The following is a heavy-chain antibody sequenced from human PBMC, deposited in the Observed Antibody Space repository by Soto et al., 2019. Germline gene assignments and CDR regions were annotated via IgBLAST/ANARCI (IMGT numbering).Heavy chain of an antibody. J-gene: IGHJ3*01. CDR1: GYTFTSYG. CDR3: ADGLT. V-gene: IGHV1-18*01. CDR2: VSAYNVDT. Sequence: QAQLVQSGAEVKKPGASVKVSCKASGYTFTSYGINWVRQAPGQGLEWLGWVSAYNVDTNYEQKVQGRVTMTTDLSTNTAYMEWRSPRYDDTAVYYCADGLTWGQGTLVTVSS. D-gene: IGHD7-27*01.